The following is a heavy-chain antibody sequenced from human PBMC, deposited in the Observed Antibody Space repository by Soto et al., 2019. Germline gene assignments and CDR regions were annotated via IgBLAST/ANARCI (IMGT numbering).Heavy chain of an antibody. CDR3: ARDRRGYYDGIAYYYFDS. V-gene: IGHV3-23*01. CDR1: GFTFSSYS. CDR2: ISGSGGST. J-gene: IGHJ4*02. Sequence: PGGSLRLSCEASGFTFSSYSMTWVRQAPGKGLEWVSAISGSGGSTYYADSVKGRFTISRDNAKNSLFLQMDSLRAEDTAVYYCARDRRGYYDGIAYYYFDSWGQGTPVTVSS. D-gene: IGHD3-22*01.